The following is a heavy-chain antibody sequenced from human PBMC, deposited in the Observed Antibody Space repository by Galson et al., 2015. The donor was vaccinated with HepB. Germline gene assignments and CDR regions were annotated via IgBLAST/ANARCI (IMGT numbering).Heavy chain of an antibody. V-gene: IGHV3-33*08. Sequence: SLRLSCAASGFTFSSYGIHWVRQAPGEGLEWVAVIRYDGSHKYYADSVKGRFTISRDNSKNTLYLQMNSLTAEDTAVYYCARDTLYYYDTSGYYDDAFDIWGQGTMVTVSS. CDR1: GFTFSSYG. CDR3: ARDTLYYYDTSGYYDDAFDI. CDR2: IRYDGSHK. D-gene: IGHD3-22*01. J-gene: IGHJ3*02.